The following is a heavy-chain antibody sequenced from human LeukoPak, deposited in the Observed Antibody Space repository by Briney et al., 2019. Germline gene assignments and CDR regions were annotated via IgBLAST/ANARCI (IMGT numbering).Heavy chain of an antibody. D-gene: IGHD6-13*01. V-gene: IGHV3-48*01. CDR2: ISSSSSSI. Sequence: GGSLRLSCAASGFTFSSYSMNWVRQAPGKGLEWVSYISSSSSSIYYADSVKGRFTISRDNAKNSLYLQMNSLRAEDTAVYYCAREQQLLSFNYYFYIDVWGKGTTVTVSS. J-gene: IGHJ6*03. CDR1: GFTFSSYS. CDR3: AREQQLLSFNYYFYIDV.